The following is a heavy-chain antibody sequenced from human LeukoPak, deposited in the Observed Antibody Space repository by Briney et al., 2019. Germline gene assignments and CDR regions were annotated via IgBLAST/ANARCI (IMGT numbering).Heavy chain of an antibody. CDR2: ISYDGSNK. J-gene: IGHJ6*03. CDR3: ARAPISSADYYYYMAV. CDR1: GFTFSSYA. V-gene: IGHV3-30*04. D-gene: IGHD2-2*01. Sequence: GGSLRLSCAASGFTFSSYAMHWVRQAPGKGLEWVAVISYDGSNKYYADSVKGRFTISRDNSKNTLYLQMNSLRPEDTAVYYCARAPISSADYYYYMAVWGKGTTVTVSS.